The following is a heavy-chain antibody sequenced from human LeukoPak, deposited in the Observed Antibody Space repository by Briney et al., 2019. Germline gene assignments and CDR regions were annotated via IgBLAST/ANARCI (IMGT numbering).Heavy chain of an antibody. Sequence: TPSETLSLTCSVSGDSISGFYWSWIRQPAGKGLEWIGRIYTSGSTNYNPSLKSRVTMSVDTSQNQFSLKLSSVTAADTAVYYCARDVIAAPGTADYWGQGTLVTVSS. CDR1: GDSISGFY. V-gene: IGHV4-4*07. J-gene: IGHJ4*02. CDR3: ARDVIAAPGTADY. D-gene: IGHD6-13*01. CDR2: IYTSGST.